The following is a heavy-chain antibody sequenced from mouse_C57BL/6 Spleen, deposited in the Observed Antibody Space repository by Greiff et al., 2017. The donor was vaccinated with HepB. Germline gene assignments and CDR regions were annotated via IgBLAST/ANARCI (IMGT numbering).Heavy chain of an antibody. Sequence: DVHLVESGAELVRPGASVKLSCTASGFNIKDDYMHWVKQRPEQGLEWIGWIDPENGDTEYASKFQGKATITADTSSNTAYLQLSSLTSEDTAVYYCIGAFAYWGQGTLVTVSA. CDR1: GFNIKDDY. CDR2: IDPENGDT. V-gene: IGHV14-4*01. J-gene: IGHJ3*01. CDR3: IGAFAY. D-gene: IGHD3-1*01.